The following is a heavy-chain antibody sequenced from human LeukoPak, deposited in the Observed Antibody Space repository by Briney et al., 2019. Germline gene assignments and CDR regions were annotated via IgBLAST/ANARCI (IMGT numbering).Heavy chain of an antibody. CDR3: TRDHPGGSSGITFDY. V-gene: IGHV1-24*01. CDR2: FDPEDGET. J-gene: IGHJ4*02. Sequence: ASVKVSCKVSVYTLTELFMHWVRQAPGKGGEWMGGFDPEDGETNYAQKFQGRATITAGESTRTASIEPSSLRSEDTAVYSCTRDHPGGSSGITFDYWGQGTLVTVSS. CDR1: VYTLTELF. D-gene: IGHD6-19*01.